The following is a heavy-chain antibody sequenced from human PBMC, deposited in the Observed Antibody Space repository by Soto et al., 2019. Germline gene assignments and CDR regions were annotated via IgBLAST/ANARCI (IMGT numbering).Heavy chain of an antibody. V-gene: IGHV1-69*01. CDR1: GGTFSSYA. D-gene: IGHD2-15*01. J-gene: IGHJ4*02. CDR3: ARVGDCSGGSCCSEDFDY. CDR2: IIPIFGTA. Sequence: QVQLVQSGAEVKKPGSSVKVSCKASGGTFSSYAISWVRQAPGQGLEWMGGIIPIFGTANYAQKFQGRVTITADESTSTAYMELSSMRSEDTAVYYCARVGDCSGGSCCSEDFDYWGQGTLVTVSS.